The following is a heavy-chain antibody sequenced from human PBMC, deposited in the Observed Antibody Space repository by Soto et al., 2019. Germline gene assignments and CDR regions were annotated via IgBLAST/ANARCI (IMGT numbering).Heavy chain of an antibody. CDR2: IFYSGST. CDR3: ARIPTGIGYSYFDY. J-gene: IGHJ4*02. Sequence: QVHLQESGPGLVKPSQTLSLTCTVSGDSISRGGYYWSWIRQHPGKGLEWIGYIFYSGSTSYNPPLKSRVTISADTSKNQFSLKLNSVTAADTAVYYCARIPTGIGYSYFDYWGQGTLVTVSS. D-gene: IGHD5-12*01. CDR1: GDSISRGGYY. V-gene: IGHV4-31*03.